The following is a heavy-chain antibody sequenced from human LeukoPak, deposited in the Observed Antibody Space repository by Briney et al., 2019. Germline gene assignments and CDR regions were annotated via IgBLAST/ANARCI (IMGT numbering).Heavy chain of an antibody. CDR2: SNAGNGNT. V-gene: IGHV1-3*02. Sequence: ASVKVSCKASGYTFTSYAMHWVRQAPGQRLEWMGWSNAGNGNTKYSQEFQGRVTITRDTSASTAYMELSSLRSEDMAVYYCATPGTATIRDAFDIWGQGTMVTVSS. CDR1: GYTFTSYA. CDR3: ATPGTATIRDAFDI. D-gene: IGHD5-24*01. J-gene: IGHJ3*02.